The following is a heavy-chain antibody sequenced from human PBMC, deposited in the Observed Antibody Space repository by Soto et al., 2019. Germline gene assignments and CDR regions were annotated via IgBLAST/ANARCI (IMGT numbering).Heavy chain of an antibody. Sequence: EVRLVESGGGLVQPGGPLRLSCPASGVTVGNNYMLGVRQAPGKGLEWVSVTYSGGDTRYADSVKGRFTMSRDSTKNTVYLQMDSLRAEDTAVYFCARNVPVTALGYWGQGSLVTVSS. CDR2: TYSGGDT. D-gene: IGHD4-17*01. CDR1: GVTVGNNY. J-gene: IGHJ4*02. CDR3: ARNVPVTALGY. V-gene: IGHV3-66*01.